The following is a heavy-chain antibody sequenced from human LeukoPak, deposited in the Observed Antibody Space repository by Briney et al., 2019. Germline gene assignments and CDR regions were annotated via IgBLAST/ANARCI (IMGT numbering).Heavy chain of an antibody. D-gene: IGHD3-22*01. Sequence: PGGSLRLSCAASGFTFSSYGMHWVRQAPGKGLEWVAFIRYDGSTKYYADSVKGRFTISRDNSKNTLYLQMNSLRAEDTAVYYCAKDLYYYDSSGFYLDYWGQGTLVTVSS. CDR3: AKDLYYYDSSGFYLDY. CDR2: IRYDGSTK. CDR1: GFTFSSYG. J-gene: IGHJ4*02. V-gene: IGHV3-30*02.